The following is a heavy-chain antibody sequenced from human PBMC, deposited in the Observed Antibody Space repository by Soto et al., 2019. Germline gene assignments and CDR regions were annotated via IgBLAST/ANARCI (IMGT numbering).Heavy chain of an antibody. CDR3: AHPRGYGVFDAYDI. J-gene: IGHJ3*02. V-gene: IGHV3-23*01. CDR1: GFTFSTYA. D-gene: IGHD4-17*01. CDR2: LTPSGGER. Sequence: GGSLRLSCEASGFTFSTYAMSWVRQAPGKGLEWVSALTPSGGERFYADSVKGRFTISRDNSMNALYLQTNSLRIEDTAVYYCAHPRGYGVFDAYDIWGQGTMVTVSS.